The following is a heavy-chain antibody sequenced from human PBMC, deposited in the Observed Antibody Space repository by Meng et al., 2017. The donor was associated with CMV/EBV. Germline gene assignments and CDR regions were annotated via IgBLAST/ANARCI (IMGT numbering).Heavy chain of an antibody. V-gene: IGHV3-48*03. J-gene: IGHJ4*02. CDR1: GFALSSYE. CDR3: ARIFCTTTDCYYDY. D-gene: IGHD2-8*01. CDR2: IDTSGNTI. Sequence: GGSLRLSCAASGFALSSYEMSWVRQTPGKGLEWISYIDTSGNTIYYADSVKGRFTISRDNVKSSLYLLMESLRAEDTAVYYCARIFCTTTDCYYDYWGRGTLVTVSS.